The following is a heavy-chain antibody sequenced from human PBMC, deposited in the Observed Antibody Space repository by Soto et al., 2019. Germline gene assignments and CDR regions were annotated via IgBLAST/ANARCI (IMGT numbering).Heavy chain of an antibody. CDR3: ARPLGYCSGGSCYSIWFDP. Sequence: NPSETLSLTCTVSGGSISSSSYYWGWIRQPPGKGLEWIGSIYYSGSTYYNPSLKSRVTISVDTSKNQFSLKLSSVTAADTAVYYCARPLGYCSGGSCYSIWFDPWGQGTLVTVSS. D-gene: IGHD2-15*01. J-gene: IGHJ5*02. CDR1: GGSISSSSYY. V-gene: IGHV4-39*01. CDR2: IYYSGST.